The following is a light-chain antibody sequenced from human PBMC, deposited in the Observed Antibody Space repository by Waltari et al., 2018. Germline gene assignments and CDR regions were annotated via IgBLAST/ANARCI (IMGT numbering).Light chain of an antibody. CDR1: QSVEGY. Sequence: DIKMTQSPPSLSASVGDRVTITCRASQSVEGYLNWYQQRPGSAPTLMIYSASALQRGVSSRFSGSGFGTEFSLTINGLQPEDFATYFCQQSATIPNTFGQGTRVQI. CDR3: QQSATIPNT. J-gene: IGKJ2*01. CDR2: SAS. V-gene: IGKV1-39*01.